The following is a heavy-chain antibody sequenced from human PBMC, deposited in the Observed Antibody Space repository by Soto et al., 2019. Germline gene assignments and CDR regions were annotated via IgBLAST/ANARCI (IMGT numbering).Heavy chain of an antibody. D-gene: IGHD2-21*02. CDR1: AFSLSTGWVG. V-gene: IGHV2-5*02. CDR2: IYWDDDK. CDR3: IQSRCGGDCLQSYASYYYYGMDV. Sequence: SGPTLVNPTQTLTLTCTFSAFSLSTGWVGVGWIRQPPGKALEWLALIYWDDDKRYSPSLRSRLTITKDTSKNQVVLTMTNMDPVDTATYYCIQSRCGGDCLQSYASYYYYGMDVWGQGTTVTVSS. J-gene: IGHJ6*02.